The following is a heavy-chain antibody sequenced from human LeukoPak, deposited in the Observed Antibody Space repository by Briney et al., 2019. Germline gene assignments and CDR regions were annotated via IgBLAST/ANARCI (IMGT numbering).Heavy chain of an antibody. CDR2: IYHSGST. V-gene: IGHV4-38-2*01. D-gene: IGHD2-21*02. CDR1: GYSISSGYY. J-gene: IGHJ4*02. CDR3: ARDSYCGGDCAARAVDY. Sequence: SETLSLTCAVSGYSISSGYYWGWIRQPPGKGLEWIGSIYHSGSTYYNPSLKSRVTISVVTSKNQFSLKLSSVTAADTAVYYCARDSYCGGDCAARAVDYWGQGTLVTVSS.